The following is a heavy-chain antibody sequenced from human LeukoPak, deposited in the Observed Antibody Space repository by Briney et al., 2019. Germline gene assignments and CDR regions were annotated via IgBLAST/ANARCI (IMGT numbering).Heavy chain of an antibody. J-gene: IGHJ3*02. CDR3: ARAGTTGNVGSDDAFDI. CDR1: GGTFSSYA. Sequence: AASVKVSCKASGGTFSSYAISWVRQAPGQGLEWMGGIIPIFGTANYAQKFQGRVTITADESTSTAYMELSSLRSEDTAVYYCARAGTTGNVGSDDAFDIWGQGTMVTVSS. V-gene: IGHV1-69*13. CDR2: IIPIFGTA. D-gene: IGHD1-1*01.